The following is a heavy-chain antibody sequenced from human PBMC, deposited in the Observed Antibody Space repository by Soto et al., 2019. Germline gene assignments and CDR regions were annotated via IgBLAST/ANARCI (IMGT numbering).Heavy chain of an antibody. Sequence: EVQLLESGGGLVQPGGSLRLSCAASGFTFSNYAVTWVRQAPGKGLEWVSTISRSGGSTYYADSVKGRFTISRDNSKNTLYLQMNSLTAEDTAVYYCAKDQGSSWYEIDYWGQGTLVTVSS. J-gene: IGHJ4*02. CDR3: AKDQGSSWYEIDY. D-gene: IGHD6-13*01. CDR2: ISRSGGST. CDR1: GFTFSNYA. V-gene: IGHV3-23*01.